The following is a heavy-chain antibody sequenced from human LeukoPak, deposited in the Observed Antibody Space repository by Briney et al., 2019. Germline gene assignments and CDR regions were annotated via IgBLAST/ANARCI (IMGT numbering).Heavy chain of an antibody. CDR3: ASLGIAAAGSDDAFDI. D-gene: IGHD6-13*01. Sequence: SETLSLTCTVSGGSISSGDYYWSWIRQPPGKGLEWIGYIYYSGSTYYNPSLKSRVTISVDTSKNQFSLKLSSVTAADTAVYYCASLGIAAAGSDDAFDIWGQGTMVTVSS. CDR2: IYYSGST. J-gene: IGHJ3*02. CDR1: GGSISSGDYY. V-gene: IGHV4-30-4*01.